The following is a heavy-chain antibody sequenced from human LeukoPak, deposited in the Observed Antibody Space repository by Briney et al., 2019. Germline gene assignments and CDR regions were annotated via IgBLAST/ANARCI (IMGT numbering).Heavy chain of an antibody. D-gene: IGHD1-26*01. Sequence: GGSLRLSCAASGFTFSTYAMSWVRQAPGKGLEWVSAISGSGGSTSYADSVRGRFTISRDNSKNTLYLQMNSLRAEDTAVYYCAKDRIVGASSGVATDYWGQGTLVTVSS. V-gene: IGHV3-23*01. J-gene: IGHJ4*02. CDR3: AKDRIVGASSGVATDY. CDR1: GFTFSTYA. CDR2: ISGSGGST.